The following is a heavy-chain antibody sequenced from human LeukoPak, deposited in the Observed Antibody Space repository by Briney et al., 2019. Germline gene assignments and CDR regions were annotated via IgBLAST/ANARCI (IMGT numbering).Heavy chain of an antibody. Sequence: PSETLSLTCTVSGGSISSSSYYWGWIRQPPGKGLEWIGSIYYSGSTYYNPSLKSRVTISVDTSKNQFSLKLSSVTAADTAVYFCARQLYNSSPGHYYYGMDVWGQGTTVTVSS. V-gene: IGHV4-39*01. J-gene: IGHJ6*02. CDR3: ARQLYNSSPGHYYYGMDV. D-gene: IGHD3-22*01. CDR2: IYYSGST. CDR1: GGSISSSSYY.